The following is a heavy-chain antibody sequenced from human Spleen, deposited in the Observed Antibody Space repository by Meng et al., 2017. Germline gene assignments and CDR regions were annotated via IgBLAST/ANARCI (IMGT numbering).Heavy chain of an antibody. D-gene: IGHD2-15*01. CDR1: GFSLSTSGVG. V-gene: IGHV2-5*02. Sequence: QITLKESGPTLVKPTQTLTLTCTFSGFSLSTSGVGVGWIRQPPGKALEWLALIYWDDDKRHSPSLKSRLTITKDTSKNQGVLTMTNMDPVDTGTYYCAHFGVGGSNSFYFDYWGQGSLVTVSS. J-gene: IGHJ4*02. CDR2: IYWDDDK. CDR3: AHFGVGGSNSFYFDY.